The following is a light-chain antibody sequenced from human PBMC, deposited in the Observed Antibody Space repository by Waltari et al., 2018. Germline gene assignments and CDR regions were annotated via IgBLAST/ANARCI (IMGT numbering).Light chain of an antibody. V-gene: IGLV2-14*01. CDR3: SSYTSSDTWV. J-gene: IGLJ3*02. CDR1: SSDVGGYNY. CDR2: EVT. Sequence: QSALTQPASVSGSPGQSITISCTGTSSDVGGYNYVSWYQQHPGKAPKFMIYEVTNRPSRVSNRFSGSKSGNTAYLTISGLRAEDEADYHCSSYTSSDTWVFGGGTKVTVL.